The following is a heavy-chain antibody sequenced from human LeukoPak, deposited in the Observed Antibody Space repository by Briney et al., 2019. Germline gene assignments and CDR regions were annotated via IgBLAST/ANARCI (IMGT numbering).Heavy chain of an antibody. CDR2: ISAYNGNT. V-gene: IGHV1-18*01. Sequence: ASVKVSCKASGYTFTSYGISWVRQAPGQGLEWMGWISAYNGNTNYAQKLQGRITMATDTSTSTAYMELRSLRSDDTAVYYCARLIAVAASYYFDYWGQGTLVTVSS. CDR1: GYTFTSYG. CDR3: ARLIAVAASYYFDY. D-gene: IGHD6-19*01. J-gene: IGHJ4*02.